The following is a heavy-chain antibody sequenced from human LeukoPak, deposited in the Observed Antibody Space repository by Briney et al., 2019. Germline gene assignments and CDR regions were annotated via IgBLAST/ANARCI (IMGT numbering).Heavy chain of an antibody. D-gene: IGHD4-17*01. CDR3: ARGQPENYGDYFYYLDY. V-gene: IGHV1-69*13. CDR1: GGTFSSYA. J-gene: IGHJ4*02. Sequence: ASVKVSCKASGGTFSSYAISWVRQAPGQGLEWMGGIIPIFGTANYAQKFQGRVTITADESTSTAYMELSSLRSEGTAVYYCARGQPENYGDYFYYLDYWGQGTLVTVSS. CDR2: IIPIFGTA.